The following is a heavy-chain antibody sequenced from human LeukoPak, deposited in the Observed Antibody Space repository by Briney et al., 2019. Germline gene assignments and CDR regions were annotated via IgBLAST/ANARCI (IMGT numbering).Heavy chain of an antibody. CDR3: ARDYGGNSDAFDI. D-gene: IGHD4-23*01. CDR2: ISSSGSTI. V-gene: IGHV3-48*03. J-gene: IGHJ3*02. Sequence: TGGSLRLSCAASGFTFSSYEMNWVRQAPGKGLDWVSYISSSGSTIYYADSVKGRFTIPRDNAKNSLYLQMNSLRAEDTAVYYCARDYGGNSDAFDIWGQGTMVTVSS. CDR1: GFTFSSYE.